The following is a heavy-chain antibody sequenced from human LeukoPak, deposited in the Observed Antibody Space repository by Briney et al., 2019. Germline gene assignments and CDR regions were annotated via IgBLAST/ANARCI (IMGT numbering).Heavy chain of an antibody. Sequence: PSETLSLTCAVSGGSISSGGYSWSWIRQPPGKGLEWIGCIYHSGSTYYNPSLKSRVTISVDGSKNQFSLKLSSVTAADTAVYYCAREDSSSYWFDPWGQGTLVTVSS. CDR3: AREDSSSYWFDP. V-gene: IGHV4-30-2*01. D-gene: IGHD6-13*01. CDR1: GGSISSGGYS. CDR2: IYHSGST. J-gene: IGHJ5*02.